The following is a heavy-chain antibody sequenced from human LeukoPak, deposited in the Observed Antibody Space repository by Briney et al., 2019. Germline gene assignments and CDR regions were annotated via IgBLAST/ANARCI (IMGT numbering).Heavy chain of an antibody. CDR1: GGSISSSSYY. D-gene: IGHD3-9*01. V-gene: IGHV4-39*01. CDR2: IYYSGST. J-gene: IGHJ4*02. Sequence: SETLSLTCTVSGGSISSSSYYWGWIRQPPGKGLEWIGSIYYSGSTYYNPSLKSRVTISVDTSKNQFSLKLSSVTAADTAAYYCARGLYYDILTGFLSAFGYFDYWGQGTLVTVSS. CDR3: ARGLYYDILTGFLSAFGYFDY.